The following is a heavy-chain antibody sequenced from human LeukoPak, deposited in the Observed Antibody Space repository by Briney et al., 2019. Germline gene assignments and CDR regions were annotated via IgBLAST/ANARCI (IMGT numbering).Heavy chain of an antibody. CDR1: GYTFTSYH. Sequence: ASVPVSCMATGYTFTSYHINWVRQASGKGLDWMGGMNPNSGNTGYAHKFQGRITMTRNTSISTAYMELSSLTSEDTAVYYCARIGAAGNRRLDYWGQGTLVTGSS. V-gene: IGHV1-8*01. CDR2: MNPNSGNT. D-gene: IGHD6-13*01. J-gene: IGHJ4*02. CDR3: ARIGAAGNRRLDY.